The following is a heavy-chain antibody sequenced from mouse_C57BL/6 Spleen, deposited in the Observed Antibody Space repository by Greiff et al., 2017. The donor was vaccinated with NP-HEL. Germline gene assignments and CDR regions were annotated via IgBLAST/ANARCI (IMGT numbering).Heavy chain of an antibody. J-gene: IGHJ2*01. Sequence: EVQLQQSGPELVKPGASVKISCKASGYTFTDYYMNWVKQSHGKSLEWIGDINPNNGGTSYNQKFKGKATLTVDKSSSTAYMELRSLTSEDSAVYYCATVYGYGDYWGQGTTLTVSS. CDR3: ATVYGYGDY. D-gene: IGHD2-2*01. CDR1: GYTFTDYY. V-gene: IGHV1-26*01. CDR2: INPNNGGT.